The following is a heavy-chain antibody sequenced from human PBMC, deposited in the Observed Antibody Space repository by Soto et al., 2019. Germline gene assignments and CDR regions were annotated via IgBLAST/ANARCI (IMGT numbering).Heavy chain of an antibody. J-gene: IGHJ3*02. CDR3: ARRTSVWRNAFDI. Sequence: QLQLQESGPGLVKPSETLSLTCTVSGGSISSSSYYWGWIRQPPGKGLEWIGSIYYSGSTYYNPSLKSRVTISVDTSKNQFSLKLSSVTAADTAVYYCARRTSVWRNAFDIWGQGTMVTVSS. CDR2: IYYSGST. CDR1: GGSISSSSYY. V-gene: IGHV4-39*01. D-gene: IGHD2-2*01.